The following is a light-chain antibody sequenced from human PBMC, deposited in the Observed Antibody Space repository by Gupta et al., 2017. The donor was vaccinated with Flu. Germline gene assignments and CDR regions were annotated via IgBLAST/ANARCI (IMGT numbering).Light chain of an antibody. V-gene: IGKV1-5*03. CDR2: KAS. Sequence: SPSTRSASVGDRVTLTCRASQSISSWLAWYQQKPGKAPNLLIYKASSLQTGVPSRFSGSGSGTEFTLTISSLQPDDFATYYCQQYDSYSTFGQGTKVEIK. CDR3: QQYDSYST. J-gene: IGKJ1*01. CDR1: QSISSW.